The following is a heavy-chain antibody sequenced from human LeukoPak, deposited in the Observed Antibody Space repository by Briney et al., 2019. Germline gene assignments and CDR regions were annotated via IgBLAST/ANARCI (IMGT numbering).Heavy chain of an antibody. CDR1: GFTFTNAW. V-gene: IGHV3-48*01. D-gene: IGHD1-26*01. Sequence: GGSLRLSCAASGFTFTNAWMNWVRQAPGKGPEWVSYISSSSSTIYYADSVKGRFTISRDNAKNSLYLQMNSLRAEDTAIYYCAKEYTGTFSPFPSYFDNWGQGTLVTVSS. J-gene: IGHJ4*02. CDR3: AKEYTGTFSPFPSYFDN. CDR2: ISSSSSTI.